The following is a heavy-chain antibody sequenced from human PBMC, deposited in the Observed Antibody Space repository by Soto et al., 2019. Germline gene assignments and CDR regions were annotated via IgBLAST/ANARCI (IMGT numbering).Heavy chain of an antibody. CDR1: GFDFSNTW. V-gene: IGHV3-74*01. CDR2: INSDGSSI. J-gene: IGHJ4*02. CDR3: AKDWYHAIDS. Sequence: VGSLRLSCATSGFDFSNTWIHWVRQVPGQGLVWVSRINSDGSSIIYADSVKGRFTLSRDNAKNTVHLQMSSLRVEDTAVYYCAKDWYHAIDSWGQGIPVTVSS. D-gene: IGHD1-20*01.